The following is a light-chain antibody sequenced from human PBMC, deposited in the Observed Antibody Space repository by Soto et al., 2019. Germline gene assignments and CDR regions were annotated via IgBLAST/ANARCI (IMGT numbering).Light chain of an antibody. CDR3: CSYAGSSLV. CDR2: EVS. CDR1: SSDVGSYNL. V-gene: IGLV2-23*02. J-gene: IGLJ2*01. Sequence: QSALTQPASVSGSPGQSITISCTGTSSDVGSYNLVSWYQQHPGKAPKLMIYEVSKRPSGVSNRFSGSKSGNTASLTISGLQAEDEADYYCCSYAGSSLVFGGGTKVTV.